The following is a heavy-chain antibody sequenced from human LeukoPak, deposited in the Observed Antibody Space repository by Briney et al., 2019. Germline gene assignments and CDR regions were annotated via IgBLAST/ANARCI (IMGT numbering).Heavy chain of an antibody. CDR1: GYTFIVYG. Sequence: VASVKVSCKASGYTFIVYGISWVRQAPGQGLEWMGWINPNSGGTNYAQKFQGRVTMTRDTSISTAYMELSRLRSDDTAVYYCARVSYYGGNSRFDPWGQGTLVTVSS. V-gene: IGHV1-2*02. CDR3: ARVSYYGGNSRFDP. J-gene: IGHJ5*02. CDR2: INPNSGGT. D-gene: IGHD4-23*01.